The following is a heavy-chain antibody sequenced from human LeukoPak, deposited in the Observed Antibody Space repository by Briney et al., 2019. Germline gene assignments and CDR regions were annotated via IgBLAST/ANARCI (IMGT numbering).Heavy chain of an antibody. CDR1: GYSISSGYY. Sequence: SETLSLTCAVSGYSISSGYYWGWIRQPPGKGLEWIGSIYHSGSTYYNPSLKSRVTISVDTSKNQFSLKLSSVTAADTAVYYCARAGYSGYNTPLEYDYWGQGTLVTVSS. D-gene: IGHD5-12*01. J-gene: IGHJ4*02. CDR2: IYHSGST. CDR3: ARAGYSGYNTPLEYDY. V-gene: IGHV4-38-2*01.